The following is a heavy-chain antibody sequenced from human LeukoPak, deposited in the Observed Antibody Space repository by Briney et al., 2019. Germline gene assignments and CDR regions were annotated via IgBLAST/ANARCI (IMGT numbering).Heavy chain of an antibody. V-gene: IGHV3-9*01. CDR1: GFTFDDYA. CDR2: ITWNSGSI. J-gene: IGHJ4*02. CDR3: AKGVGDYGEFDY. Sequence: GGSLRFSCAASGFTFDDYAMHWVRQAPGKGLECVSTITWNSGSIGYADSVKGRFTISRDNAKNSLYLQMNSLIPEDTALYYCAKGVGDYGEFDYWGQGTLVTVSS. D-gene: IGHD4-17*01.